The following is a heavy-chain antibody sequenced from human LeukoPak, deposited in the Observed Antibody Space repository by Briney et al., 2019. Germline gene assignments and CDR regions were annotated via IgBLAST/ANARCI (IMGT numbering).Heavy chain of an antibody. V-gene: IGHV4-4*09. Sequence: SETLSLTCTVSGGSISSYYWSWIRQPPGKGLEWIGYIYTSGSTNYNPSLKSRVTISVDTSKNQFSLKLSSVTAADTAVYYCARLWINYYDSSGYAFDIWGQRTMVTVSS. CDR1: GGSISSYY. D-gene: IGHD3-22*01. J-gene: IGHJ3*02. CDR3: ARLWINYYDSSGYAFDI. CDR2: IYTSGST.